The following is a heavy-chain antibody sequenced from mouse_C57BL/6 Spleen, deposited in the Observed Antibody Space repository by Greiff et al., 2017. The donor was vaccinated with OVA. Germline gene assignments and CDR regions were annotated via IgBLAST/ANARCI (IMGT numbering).Heavy chain of an antibody. J-gene: IGHJ2*01. V-gene: IGHV1-52*01. CDR2: IDPSDSET. Sequence: QVQLQQPGAELVRPGSSVKLSCKASGYTFTSYWMHWVKQRPIQGLEWIGNIDPSDSETHSNQKFKDKATLTVDKSSSTAYMQLSSLTSEDSAVYYCARGYYFDYWGQGTTLTVSS. CDR3: ARGYYFDY. CDR1: GYTFTSYW.